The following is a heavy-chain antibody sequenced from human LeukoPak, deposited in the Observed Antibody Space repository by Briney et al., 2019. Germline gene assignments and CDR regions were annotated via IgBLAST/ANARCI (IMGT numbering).Heavy chain of an antibody. V-gene: IGHV4-34*01. CDR2: INHSGST. D-gene: IGHD3-3*01. CDR3: ARGPLRTIFGVVITYPVDY. J-gene: IGHJ4*02. Sequence: SETLSLTCAVYGGSFSGYYWSWIRQPPGKGLECIGEINHSGSTNYNPSLKSRVTISVDTSKNQFSLKLSSVTAADTAVYYCARGPLRTIFGVVITYPVDYWGQGTLVTVSS. CDR1: GGSFSGYY.